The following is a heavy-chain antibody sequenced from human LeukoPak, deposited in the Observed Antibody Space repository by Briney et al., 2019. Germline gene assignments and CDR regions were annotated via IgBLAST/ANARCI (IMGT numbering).Heavy chain of an antibody. V-gene: IGHV4-59*08. Sequence: SETLSLTCTVSGGSISGYFWSWIRQPPGKGLEWIGYIYYSGSTNYNPSLKGRVTISVDTSKNQFSLKLSSVTAADTALYYCARQQYYYDNSGSWFYYYGMDVWGPGTTVTVSS. J-gene: IGHJ6*02. D-gene: IGHD3-22*01. CDR2: IYYSGST. CDR1: GGSISGYF. CDR3: ARQQYYYDNSGSWFYYYGMDV.